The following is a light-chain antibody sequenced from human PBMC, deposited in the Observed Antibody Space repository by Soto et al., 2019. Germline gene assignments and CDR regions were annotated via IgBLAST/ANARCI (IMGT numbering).Light chain of an antibody. CDR2: DVS. Sequence: QSALTQPASVSGSPGQSITISCTGTSSDVGGYNYVSWYQQYPGKAPKHMIYDVSNRPSGVSNRFSGSKSGNTASLTISGLQGEDEADYYCSSHTSSTPYVFATGTKLTVL. CDR1: SSDVGGYNY. V-gene: IGLV2-14*01. J-gene: IGLJ1*01. CDR3: SSHTSSTPYV.